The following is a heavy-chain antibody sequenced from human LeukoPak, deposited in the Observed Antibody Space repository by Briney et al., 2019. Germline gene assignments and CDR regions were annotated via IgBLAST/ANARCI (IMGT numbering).Heavy chain of an antibody. Sequence: SETLSLTCAVYGGSFSGYYWSWIRQPPGKGLEWIGEINHSGSTSYNPSLKSRVTISVDTSKNQFSLKLSSVTAADTAVYYCARGLGGCSSTSCYGPSLDYYYMDVWGKGTTVTVSS. CDR3: ARGLGGCSSTSCYGPSLDYYYMDV. D-gene: IGHD2-2*01. CDR2: INHSGST. V-gene: IGHV4-34*01. CDR1: GGSFSGYY. J-gene: IGHJ6*03.